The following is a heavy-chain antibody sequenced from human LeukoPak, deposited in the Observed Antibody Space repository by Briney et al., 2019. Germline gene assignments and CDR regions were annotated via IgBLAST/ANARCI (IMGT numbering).Heavy chain of an antibody. CDR1: GFTFSSYE. CDR3: ARDVVRGSGGDV. J-gene: IGHJ6*04. CDR2: ISSSGSTI. Sequence: GGSLRLSCAASGFTFSSYEMNWVRQAPGKGLEGVSYISSSGSTIYYADSVRGRFTISRDNAKNSLYLQMNSLRAEDTAVYYCARDVVRGSGGDVWGKGTTVTISS. D-gene: IGHD3-10*01. V-gene: IGHV3-48*03.